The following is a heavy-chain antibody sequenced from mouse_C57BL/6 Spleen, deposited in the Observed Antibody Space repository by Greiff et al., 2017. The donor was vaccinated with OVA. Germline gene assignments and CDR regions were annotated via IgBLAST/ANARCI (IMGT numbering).Heavy chain of an antibody. CDR3: ARSLITTVRDAMDY. CDR2: IYPGDGDT. Sequence: QVQLQQSGPELVKPGASVKISCKASGYAFSSSWMNWVKQRPGKGLEWIGRIYPGDGDTNYNGKFKGKATLTADKSSSTAYMQLSSLTSEDSAVYFCARSLITTVRDAMDYWGQGTSVTVSS. J-gene: IGHJ4*01. CDR1: GYAFSSSW. D-gene: IGHD1-1*01. V-gene: IGHV1-82*01.